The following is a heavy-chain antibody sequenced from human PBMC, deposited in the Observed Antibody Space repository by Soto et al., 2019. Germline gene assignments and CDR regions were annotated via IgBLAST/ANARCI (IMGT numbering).Heavy chain of an antibody. J-gene: IGHJ2*01. V-gene: IGHV1-69*06. CDR3: ARVLHPLYGSGWRSLYWYIDL. CDR1: GGTFNSYA. Sequence: QVQLVQSGAEVKKPGSSVKVSCKASGGTFNSYALTWVRQAPGHGLEWMGGIIPIFRSTNYAQKFQGRVTITANSSTSTAYMELSSLRSDDTAVYYCARVLHPLYGSGWRSLYWYIDLWGRGTLVTVSS. CDR2: IIPIFRST. D-gene: IGHD6-19*01.